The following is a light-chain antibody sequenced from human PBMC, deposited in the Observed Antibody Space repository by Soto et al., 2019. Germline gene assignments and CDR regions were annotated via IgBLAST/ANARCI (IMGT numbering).Light chain of an antibody. CDR3: CSHAGSSTLV. J-gene: IGLJ2*01. Sequence: QSALTQPASVSGSPGQSITISCTGTSSDVGSYKFVSWYQHHPGKAPKLMIYEGSKRPSGVSYRFSGSKSGNTASLTISGLQAEDEADYYCCSHAGSSTLVFGGGSKLTVL. V-gene: IGLV2-23*01. CDR2: EGS. CDR1: SSDVGSYKF.